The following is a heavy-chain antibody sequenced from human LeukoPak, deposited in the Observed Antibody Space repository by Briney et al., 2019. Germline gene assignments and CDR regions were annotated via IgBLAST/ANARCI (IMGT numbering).Heavy chain of an antibody. D-gene: IGHD3-22*01. Sequence: PGGSLRLSCAASGFTFSSYAMSWVRQAPGKGLEWVSAISGSGGSTYYADSVKGRFTISRDNSKNTLYLQMNSLRAEDTAVYYCASAGRRGVVVITELYFDYWGQGTLVTVSS. CDR3: ASAGRRGVVVITELYFDY. J-gene: IGHJ4*02. CDR2: ISGSGGST. V-gene: IGHV3-23*01. CDR1: GFTFSSYA.